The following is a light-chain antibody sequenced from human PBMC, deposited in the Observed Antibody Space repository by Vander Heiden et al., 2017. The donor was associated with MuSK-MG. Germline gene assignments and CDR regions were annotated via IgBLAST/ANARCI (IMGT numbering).Light chain of an antibody. CDR1: NIGRKS. CDR2: DDS. J-gene: IGLJ2*01. Sequence: SYVLTQPPSVSVAPGQTATIPCGGNNIGRKSVHWYQRKPGQAPVLVVYDDSDRPSGIPARFSGSNSGNTATLTISTVEAGDEADYYCQVWDTVSDHLVVFGGGTKLTVL. V-gene: IGLV3-21*02. CDR3: QVWDTVSDHLVV.